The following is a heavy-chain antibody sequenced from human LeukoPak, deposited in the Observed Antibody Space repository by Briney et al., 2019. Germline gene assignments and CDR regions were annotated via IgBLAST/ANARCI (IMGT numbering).Heavy chain of an antibody. CDR3: AKDTDSSGYYSGYFDY. J-gene: IGHJ4*02. CDR1: GFTFDDYA. Sequence: GGSLRLSCAASGFTFDDYAMHWVRQAPGKGLEWVSGISWNSGSIGYADSVEGRFTISRDNAKNSLYLQMNSLRVEDTALYYCAKDTDSSGYYSGYFDYWGQGTLVTVSS. D-gene: IGHD3-22*01. CDR2: ISWNSGSI. V-gene: IGHV3-9*01.